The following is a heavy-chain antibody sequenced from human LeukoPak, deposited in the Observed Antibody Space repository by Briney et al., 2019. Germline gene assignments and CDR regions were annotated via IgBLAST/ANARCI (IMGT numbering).Heavy chain of an antibody. D-gene: IGHD1-26*01. V-gene: IGHV3-33*06. CDR1: GFTFSSHS. CDR3: AKDMSKYTGSSLDI. Sequence: PGGSLRLSCAASGFTFSSHSMHWVRQVPGKGLEWVAVIWYDGNNKYYTDSVKGRFTISRDNSKNTLFLQMNSLRAEDTAVYYCAKDMSKYTGSSLDIWGQGTMVTVSS. J-gene: IGHJ3*02. CDR2: IWYDGNNK.